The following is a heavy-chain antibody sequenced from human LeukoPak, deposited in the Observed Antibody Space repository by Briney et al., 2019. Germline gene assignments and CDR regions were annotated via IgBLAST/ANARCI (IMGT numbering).Heavy chain of an antibody. CDR1: GYTFTNYY. Sequence: ASVKVSCKASGYTFTNYYMHWVRQAPGQGLEWMGIINPSGGSTSYAQKFQGRVTMTRDTSTSTVYMELSSLRSEDTAVYYCASRPYWYYDSSGYAFDIWGQGTMVTVSS. D-gene: IGHD3-22*01. V-gene: IGHV1-46*01. J-gene: IGHJ3*02. CDR2: INPSGGST. CDR3: ASRPYWYYDSSGYAFDI.